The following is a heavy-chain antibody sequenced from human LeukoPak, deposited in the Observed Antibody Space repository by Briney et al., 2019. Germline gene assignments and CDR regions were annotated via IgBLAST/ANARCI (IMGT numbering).Heavy chain of an antibody. J-gene: IGHJ4*02. CDR1: GYTFSSYS. Sequence: ASVKVSCKASGYTFSSYSVNWVRQAPGQGPEWMGWITTYNGNTNYAQKFQGRVTMTTDTSTSTAYMELRSLNFDDTAVYYCARDEVYGERDFDYWGQGTLVTVSS. CDR3: ARDEVYGERDFDY. CDR2: ITTYNGNT. D-gene: IGHD4-17*01. V-gene: IGHV1-18*01.